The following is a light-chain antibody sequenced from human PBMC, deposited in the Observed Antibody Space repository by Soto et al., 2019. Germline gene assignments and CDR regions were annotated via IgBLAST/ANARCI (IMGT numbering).Light chain of an antibody. CDR3: QQYNNWHHWT. CDR2: DAS. Sequence: EIVLTQSPATLSAFPGDRVTLSCRASQSVSSYLAWYQQKPGQAPRLLIYDASNRATGVPARFSGSGSGTEFTLTISSLQSEDFAVYYCQQYNNWHHWTFGQGTKVDIK. J-gene: IGKJ1*01. V-gene: IGKV3D-15*01. CDR1: QSVSSY.